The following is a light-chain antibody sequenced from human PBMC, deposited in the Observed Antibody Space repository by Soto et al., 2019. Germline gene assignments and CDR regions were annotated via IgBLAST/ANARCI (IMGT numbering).Light chain of an antibody. J-gene: IGLJ2*01. CDR2: EVK. CDR3: CSYADSGTL. V-gene: IGLV2-23*02. Sequence: QSALTQPASVSGSPGQSITISCSGTTSDVGGNNLVSWYQQHPGKAPKLVVYEVKKRPSGVSDRFSGSKSGNTASLTISGLQAEDEADYYCCSYADSGTLFGGGTKLTVL. CDR1: TSDVGGNNL.